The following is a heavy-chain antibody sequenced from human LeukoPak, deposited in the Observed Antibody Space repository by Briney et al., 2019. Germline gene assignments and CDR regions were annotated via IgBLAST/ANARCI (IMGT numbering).Heavy chain of an antibody. J-gene: IGHJ4*02. Sequence: SETLSLTCTVSGGSISSYYWSWIRQPPGKGLEWIGYIYYSGSANYNPSLKSRVNISVDTSKNQFSLKLSSVTAADTAVYYCARQGQYYYDSSGYYYFDYWGQGTLVTVSS. CDR3: ARQGQYYYDSSGYYYFDY. V-gene: IGHV4-59*08. D-gene: IGHD3-22*01. CDR1: GGSISSYY. CDR2: IYYSGSA.